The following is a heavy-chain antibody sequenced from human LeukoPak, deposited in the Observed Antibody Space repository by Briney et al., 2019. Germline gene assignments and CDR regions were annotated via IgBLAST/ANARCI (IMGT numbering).Heavy chain of an antibody. CDR1: GDSVSTNSAT. J-gene: IGHJ4*02. CDR2: TYYRSKWYN. V-gene: IGHV6-1*01. D-gene: IGHD1-26*01. Sequence: SQTLSLTCAISGDSVSTNSATWTWLRQSPSRGLEWLGRTYYRSKWYNDYAVSMKSRITINPDTSKNQFSLQLNSVAPEDTAVYYCARAMGATFAFDYWGQGTLVTVSS. CDR3: ARAMGATFAFDY.